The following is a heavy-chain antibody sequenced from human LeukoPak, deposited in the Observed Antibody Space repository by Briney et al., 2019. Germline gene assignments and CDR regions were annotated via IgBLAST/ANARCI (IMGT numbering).Heavy chain of an antibody. D-gene: IGHD3-22*01. Sequence: SVKVSCKASGGTSNSHAISWVRQAPGQGLEWMGRIIPNLGTTNRAQNFQDRVTLTADKSTNTAYMELTSLTSDDTAVYYCATTNDGGGYQWGDFFDFWGQGTLVTLSS. CDR2: IIPNLGTT. J-gene: IGHJ4*02. CDR3: ATTNDGGGYQWGDFFDF. V-gene: IGHV1-69*04. CDR1: GGTSNSHA.